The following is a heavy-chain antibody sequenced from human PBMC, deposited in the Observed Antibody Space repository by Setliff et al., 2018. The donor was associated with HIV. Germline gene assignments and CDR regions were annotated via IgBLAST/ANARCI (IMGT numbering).Heavy chain of an antibody. D-gene: IGHD6-13*01. CDR1: GFTFSSYW. V-gene: IGHV3-74*01. CDR2: INSDGSST. CDR3: VRVAGFSSSWFGY. Sequence: PGGSLRLSCAASGFTFSSYWMHWVRQAPGKGLVWVSRINSDGSSTSYADSVKGRLTISRDNARNTLYLEMNSLRVEDAAMYYCVRVAGFSSSWFGYWGQGTLVTVSS. J-gene: IGHJ5*01.